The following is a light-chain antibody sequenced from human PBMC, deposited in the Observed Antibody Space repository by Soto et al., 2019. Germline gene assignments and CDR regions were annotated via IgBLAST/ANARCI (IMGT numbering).Light chain of an antibody. V-gene: IGKV1-5*01. Sequence: IQMTQSPSTLSASVGDRVTITCPASQSISSWLAWYQQKPGKAPKLLIYDASSFESWVPSRFSGSGSGTEFTLTISSLQPDDFATYYCQQYNSYSWTFGQGTKVDIK. CDR3: QQYNSYSWT. CDR2: DAS. J-gene: IGKJ1*01. CDR1: QSISSW.